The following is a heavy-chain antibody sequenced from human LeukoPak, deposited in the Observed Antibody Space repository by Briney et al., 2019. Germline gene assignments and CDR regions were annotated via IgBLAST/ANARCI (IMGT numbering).Heavy chain of an antibody. D-gene: IGHD6-19*01. V-gene: IGHV3-20*04. J-gene: IGHJ3*02. CDR3: ARDSVLIAVAVRGAFDI. CDR1: GFSFDDYG. CDR2: VNWNGGST. Sequence: GGSLRLSCAASGFSFDDYGMNWVRQAPGKGLEWVSGVNWNGGSTGYADSVKGRFTISRDNAKNSLYLQMNSLRAEDTALYYCARDSVLIAVAVRGAFDIWGQGTMVTVSS.